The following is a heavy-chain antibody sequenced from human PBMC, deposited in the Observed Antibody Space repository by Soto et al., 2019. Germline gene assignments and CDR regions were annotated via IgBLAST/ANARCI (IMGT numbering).Heavy chain of an antibody. D-gene: IGHD3-10*01. Sequence: GSSGKVSCKASGYTFTSYDINWVRQATGQGLEWMGWMNPNSGNTGYAQKFQGRVTMTRNTSISTAYMELSSLRSEDTAVYYCARVGAGYYYYYYMDVWGKGTTVTVSS. CDR2: MNPNSGNT. CDR1: GYTFTSYD. V-gene: IGHV1-8*01. CDR3: ARVGAGYYYYYYMDV. J-gene: IGHJ6*03.